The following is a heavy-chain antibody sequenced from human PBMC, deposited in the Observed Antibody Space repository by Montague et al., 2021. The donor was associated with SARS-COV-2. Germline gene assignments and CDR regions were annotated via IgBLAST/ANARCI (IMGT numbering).Heavy chain of an antibody. CDR2: MHDSGTA. CDR1: DGSIRSYY. CDR3: TRLPRGSGTWGYFDY. Sequence: SETLSLTCTVSDGSIRSYYWNWMRQTPGKGLEWIGYMHDSGTANYNPSLRSRVTLMVDASRNQFSLELSSVTAADTAMYYCTRLPRGSGTWGYFDYWAQGTLVIGAS. J-gene: IGHJ4*02. D-gene: IGHD3-10*01. V-gene: IGHV4-59*08.